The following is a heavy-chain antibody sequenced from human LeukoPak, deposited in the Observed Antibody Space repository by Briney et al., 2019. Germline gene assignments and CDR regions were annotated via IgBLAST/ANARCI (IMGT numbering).Heavy chain of an antibody. J-gene: IGHJ6*02. CDR2: ISSSSSYT. Sequence: PGGSLRLSCAASGFTFSDYYMSWIRQAPGKGLEWVSYISSSSSYTNYADSVKGRFTISRDNAKNSLYLQMNSLRAEDTAVYYCARYYYDREQYYYYGMDVWGQGTTVTVSS. V-gene: IGHV3-11*06. CDR1: GFTFSDYY. CDR3: ARYYYDREQYYYYGMDV. D-gene: IGHD3-22*01.